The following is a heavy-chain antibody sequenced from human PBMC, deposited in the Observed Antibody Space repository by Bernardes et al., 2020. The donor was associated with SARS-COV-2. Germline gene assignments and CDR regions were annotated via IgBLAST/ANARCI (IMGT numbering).Heavy chain of an antibody. CDR3: ATGSPVAGTAGDWFDP. D-gene: IGHD6-19*01. V-gene: IGHV1-24*01. J-gene: IGHJ5*02. CDR2: FDPEDGET. Sequence: ASVKVSCKVSGYTLTELSMHWVRQAPGKGLELMGGFDPEDGETIYAQKFQGRVTMTEDTSTDTAYMELSSLRSEDTAVYYCATGSPVAGTAGDWFDPWGQGTLVTGSS. CDR1: GYTLTELS.